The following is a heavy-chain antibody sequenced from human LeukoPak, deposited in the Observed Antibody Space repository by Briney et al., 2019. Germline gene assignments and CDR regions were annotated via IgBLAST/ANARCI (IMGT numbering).Heavy chain of an antibody. J-gene: IGHJ4*02. D-gene: IGHD6-13*01. V-gene: IGHV3-23*01. CDR2: ISGSGGST. CDR3: AKGPINIATAANGFDY. CDR1: GFTFSSYG. Sequence: GGSLRLSCAASGFTFSSYGMSWVRQAPGKGLEWVSAISGSGGSTYYADSVKGRFTISRDNSKNTLYLQMNSLRAEDTAVYYCAKGPINIATAANGFDYWGQGTLVTASS.